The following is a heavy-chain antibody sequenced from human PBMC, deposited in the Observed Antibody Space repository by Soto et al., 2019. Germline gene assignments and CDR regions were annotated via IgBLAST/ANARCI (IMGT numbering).Heavy chain of an antibody. D-gene: IGHD3-16*01. CDR3: ARSPLGYDYVRQTWREVGDSFDI. J-gene: IGHJ3*02. CDR2: LIHGGST. V-gene: IGHV4-34*12. CDR1: GASLCGFH. Sequence: PSETLSLTCAIYGASLCGFHCTLLRQAPFKRLEWIVELIHGGSTNYNPSLKGRVSFSLDTSKNQFSLHLMSVTAADTAVYYCARSPLGYDYVRQTWREVGDSFDIWGRGTLVTVSS.